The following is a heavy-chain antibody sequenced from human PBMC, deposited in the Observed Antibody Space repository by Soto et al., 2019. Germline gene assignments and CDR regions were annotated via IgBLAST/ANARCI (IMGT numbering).Heavy chain of an antibody. V-gene: IGHV3-23*01. Sequence: GGSLRLSCAASGFTFSSYAMSWVRQAPGKGLEWVSAISGSGGSTYYADSVKGRFTISRDNSKNTLYLQMNSLRAEDTAVYYCAKALREWELLNSAFDIWGQGTMVTVSS. CDR3: AKALREWELLNSAFDI. CDR2: ISGSGGST. CDR1: GFTFSSYA. D-gene: IGHD1-26*01. J-gene: IGHJ3*02.